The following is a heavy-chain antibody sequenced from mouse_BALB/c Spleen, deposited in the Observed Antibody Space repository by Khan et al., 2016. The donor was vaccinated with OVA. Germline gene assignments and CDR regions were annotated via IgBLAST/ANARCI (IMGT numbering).Heavy chain of an antibody. D-gene: IGHD3-1*01. CDR1: GYSFTNYY. CDR3: ARGGLGRRAYAMDY. Sequence: VQLQQSGPELMKPGTSMKISCTASGYSFTNYYIHWVKQSHGKSLEWIGYIDPFNGGTGYNQRFKGKATLTLDKSSSTAYMHLSSLTSEDSAVYYVARGGLGRRAYAMDYWGQGTSVTVSS. J-gene: IGHJ4*01. V-gene: IGHV1S135*01. CDR2: IDPFNGGT.